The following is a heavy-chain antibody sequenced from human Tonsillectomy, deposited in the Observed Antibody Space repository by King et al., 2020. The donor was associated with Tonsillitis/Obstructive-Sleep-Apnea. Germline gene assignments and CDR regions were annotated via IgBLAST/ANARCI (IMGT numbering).Heavy chain of an antibody. D-gene: IGHD3-10*01. CDR2: ISWNSGSI. CDR1: GFTFDDYA. Sequence: VQLVESGGGLVQPGRSLRLSCAASGFTFDDYAMHWVRQAPGKGLEWVSGISWNSGSIGYADSVKGRFTISRDNAKNYLYLQMNSLRAEDTALYYCAKGGRYYGSGSYSDFDYWGQGTLVTVSS. V-gene: IGHV3-9*01. CDR3: AKGGRYYGSGSYSDFDY. J-gene: IGHJ4*02.